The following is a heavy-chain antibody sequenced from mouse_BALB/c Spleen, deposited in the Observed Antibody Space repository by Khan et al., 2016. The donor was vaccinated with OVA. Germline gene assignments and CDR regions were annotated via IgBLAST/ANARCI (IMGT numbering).Heavy chain of an antibody. J-gene: IGHJ4*01. D-gene: IGHD2-14*01. CDR2: IWGGGGT. CDR3: ARANYRYDGYYAMNY. V-gene: IGHV2-6-4*01. CDR1: GFSLSRYN. Sequence: QVQLQQSGPGLVAPSQSLSITCTVSGFSLSRYNIHWVRQPPGKGLEWLGMIWGGGGTDYNSTLKSRLSISKDNSKSQDFLKMNSHQTDDSAMYYCARANYRYDGYYAMNYWGQGTSVTVSS.